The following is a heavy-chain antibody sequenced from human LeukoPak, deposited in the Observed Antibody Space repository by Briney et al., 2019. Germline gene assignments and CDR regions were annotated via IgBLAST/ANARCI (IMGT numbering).Heavy chain of an antibody. CDR3: ARDEYYYGSGSYYGSYYYYYYMDV. CDR1: GFTFSSYS. Sequence: PGGSLRLSCAASGFTFSSYSMNWVRQAPGKGLEWVSSISSSSNYIYYADSVKGRFTISRDNAKNSLYLQMNSLRAEDTAVYYCARDEYYYGSGSYYGSYYYYYYMDVWGKGTTVTISS. J-gene: IGHJ6*03. CDR2: ISSSSNYI. D-gene: IGHD3-10*01. V-gene: IGHV3-21*01.